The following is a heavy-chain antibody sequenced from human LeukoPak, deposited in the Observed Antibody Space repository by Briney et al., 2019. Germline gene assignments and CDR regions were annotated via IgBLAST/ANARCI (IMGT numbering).Heavy chain of an antibody. CDR1: GFTFSSYA. Sequence: GRSLRLSCAASGFTFSSYAMHWVRQAPGKGLEWVAVISYDGSNKYYADSVKGRFTISRDNSKNTLYLQMNSLRAEDTAVYYCARAPSYYYYYGMDVWGQGTTVTVSS. V-gene: IGHV3-30*07. CDR2: ISYDGSNK. CDR3: ARAPSYYYYYGMDV. J-gene: IGHJ6*02.